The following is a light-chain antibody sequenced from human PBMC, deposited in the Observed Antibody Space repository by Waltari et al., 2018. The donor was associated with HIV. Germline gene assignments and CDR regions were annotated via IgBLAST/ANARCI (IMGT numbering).Light chain of an antibody. CDR2: EVN. Sequence: QSALTPPASVSGSPGQSITISCTGTSSDVGRYNLASWYQKHPGKAPKLMIYEVNKRPSGVSNRFSGSKSGNTASLTISGLQAEDEADYYCCSYAGSSSYVVGSGTKVTVL. V-gene: IGLV2-23*02. J-gene: IGLJ1*01. CDR1: SSDVGRYNL. CDR3: CSYAGSSSYV.